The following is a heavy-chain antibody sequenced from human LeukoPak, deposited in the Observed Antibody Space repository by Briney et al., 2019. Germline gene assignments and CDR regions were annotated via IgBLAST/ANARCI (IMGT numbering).Heavy chain of an antibody. V-gene: IGHV4-39*01. CDR2: INHRGGA. Sequence: PSETLSLTCTVSGGSISSGDYWWGWIRQPPGKGLEWIASINHRGGAHYNPPLKSRVTISVDTSKNQFSLNLRSVTAADTAVYYCARQIGRDLWSFDYWGQGTLVTVSP. CDR1: GGSISSGDYW. J-gene: IGHJ4*02. CDR3: ARQIGRDLWSFDY. D-gene: IGHD2-21*01.